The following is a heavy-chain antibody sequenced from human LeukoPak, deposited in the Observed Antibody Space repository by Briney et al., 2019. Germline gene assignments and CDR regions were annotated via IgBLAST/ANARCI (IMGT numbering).Heavy chain of an antibody. CDR2: IWYDGSNK. Sequence: GGSLRLSCAASGFTFSSYGMHGVRQAPGKGLEWVAVIWYDGSNKYYADSVKGRLTISRDNSKNTLYLQMKSLSAEDTAVYYCARDWTIVGPSGDCVGLDYWGQGTLVTVSS. CDR1: GFTFSSYG. CDR3: ARDWTIVGPSGDCVGLDY. J-gene: IGHJ4*02. D-gene: IGHD2-21*02. V-gene: IGHV3-33*01.